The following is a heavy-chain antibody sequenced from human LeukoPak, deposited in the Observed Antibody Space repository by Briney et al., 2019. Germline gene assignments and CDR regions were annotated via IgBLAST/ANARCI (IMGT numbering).Heavy chain of an antibody. CDR1: GFTFSSYA. CDR3: AREETAMGSVFGSVFDP. Sequence: GGSLRLSCAASGFTFSSYAMHWVRQAPGKGLEWVAVISYDGSNKYYADSVKGRFTISRDNSKNTPYLQMNSLRAEDTAVYYCAREETAMGSVFGSVFDPWGQGTLVAVSS. CDR2: ISYDGSNK. J-gene: IGHJ5*02. V-gene: IGHV3-30-3*01. D-gene: IGHD5-18*01.